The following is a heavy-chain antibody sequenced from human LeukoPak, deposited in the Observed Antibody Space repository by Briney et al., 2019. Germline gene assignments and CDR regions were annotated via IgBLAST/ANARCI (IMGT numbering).Heavy chain of an antibody. V-gene: IGHV4-59*08. CDR3: ARTSRVDCSSTSCYFSAGWFDP. J-gene: IGHJ5*02. D-gene: IGHD2-2*01. CDR2: IYYSGST. CDR1: GGSISSYY. Sequence: SETLSLTCTVSGGSISSYYWSWIRQPPGKGLEWIGYIYYSGSTNYNPSLKSRVTISVDMSKNQFSLKLSSVTAADTAVYYCARTSRVDCSSTSCYFSAGWFDPWGQGTLVTVSS.